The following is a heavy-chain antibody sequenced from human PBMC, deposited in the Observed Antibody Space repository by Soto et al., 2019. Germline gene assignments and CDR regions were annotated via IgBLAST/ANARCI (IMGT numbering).Heavy chain of an antibody. D-gene: IGHD4-17*01. CDR3: ARQDGDGLYYFDY. CDR2: IYPANSDT. CDR1: GYNFTIYW. J-gene: IGHJ4*02. Sequence: RGESLKISCKGSGYNFTIYWIGWVRQMPGIGLEWMGVIYPANSDTRYSPSFQGQVTISADKSISTAYLQWSSLKASDAAIYYCARQDGDGLYYFDYWGQGTLVTVSS. V-gene: IGHV5-51*01.